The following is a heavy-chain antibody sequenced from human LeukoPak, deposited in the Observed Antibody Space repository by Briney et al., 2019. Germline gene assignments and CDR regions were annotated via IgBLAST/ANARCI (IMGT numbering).Heavy chain of an antibody. V-gene: IGHV1-69*13. J-gene: IGHJ4*02. CDR2: IIPIFGTA. D-gene: IGHD5-24*01. Sequence: SVKVSCKSSGGTFSSYAISWVRQAPGQGLEWMGGIIPIFGTANYAQKFQGRVTITADESTSTAYMELSSLRSEDTAVYYCARVSGYIPNFDYWGQGTLVTVSS. CDR1: GGTFSSYA. CDR3: ARVSGYIPNFDY.